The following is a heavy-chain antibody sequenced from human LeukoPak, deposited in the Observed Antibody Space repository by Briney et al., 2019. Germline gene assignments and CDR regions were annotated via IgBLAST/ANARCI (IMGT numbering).Heavy chain of an antibody. CDR1: GFTFYSYP. D-gene: IGHD3-22*01. CDR3: AKDVSGWLFDRIDY. Sequence: PGVSLRLSCAASGFTFYSYPMLRPPHAPGQALMWFTDISSSGGTTYYADAVKGRFTISRDNSKSTLYLQMNSLRAEDTAVYYCAKDVSGWLFDRIDYWGQGTLVTVSS. V-gene: IGHV3-23*01. CDR2: ISSSGGTT. J-gene: IGHJ4*02.